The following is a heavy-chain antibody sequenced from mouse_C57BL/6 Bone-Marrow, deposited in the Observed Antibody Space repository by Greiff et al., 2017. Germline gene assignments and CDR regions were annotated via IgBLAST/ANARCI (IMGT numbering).Heavy chain of an antibody. Sequence: EVQLVESGGGLVKPGGSLKLSCAASGFTFSSYAMSWVRQTPEKRLEWVATISDGGSYTYYPDNVKGRFTISRDNAKNNLYRQMSHLKSEDTAMYYCARNWDLDDWGQGTTLTVSA. V-gene: IGHV5-4*01. D-gene: IGHD4-1*01. CDR3: ARNWDLDD. J-gene: IGHJ2*01. CDR2: ISDGGSYT. CDR1: GFTFSSYA.